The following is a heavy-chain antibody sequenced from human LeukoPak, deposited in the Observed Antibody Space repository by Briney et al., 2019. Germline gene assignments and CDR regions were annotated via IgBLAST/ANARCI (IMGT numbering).Heavy chain of an antibody. CDR3: ARDNPHSSGWYGWFDP. CDR2: IYYSGST. V-gene: IGHV4-59*01. CDR1: GGSISSYY. Sequence: SETLSLTCTVFGGSISSYYWSWIRQPPGKGLEWIGYIYYSGSTNYNPSLKSRVTISVDTSKNQFSLKLSSVTAADTAVYYCARDNPHSSGWYGWFDPWGQGTLVTVSS. J-gene: IGHJ5*02. D-gene: IGHD6-19*01.